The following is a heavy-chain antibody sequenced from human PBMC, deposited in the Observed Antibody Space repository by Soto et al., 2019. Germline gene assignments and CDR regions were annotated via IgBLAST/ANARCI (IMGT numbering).Heavy chain of an antibody. CDR3: ARDLRKSYYYYGMDV. CDR2: IYYSGST. Sequence: QVQLHESGPGLVKPSQTLSLTCTVSGGSISSGGYYWSWIRQHPGKGLEWIGYIYYSGSTYYNPSFKSRVTITVDTSKNQFSMKLSSVTAADTAVYYCARDLRKSYYYYGMDVWGQGTTVTVSS. J-gene: IGHJ6*02. V-gene: IGHV4-31*03. D-gene: IGHD3-16*01. CDR1: GGSISSGGYY.